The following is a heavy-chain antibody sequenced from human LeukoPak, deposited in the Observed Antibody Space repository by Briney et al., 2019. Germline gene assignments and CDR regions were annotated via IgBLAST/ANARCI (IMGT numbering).Heavy chain of an antibody. CDR1: GFSFGKYW. D-gene: IGHD3/OR15-3a*01. CDR2: INPYGSDT. V-gene: IGHV3-74*01. J-gene: IGHJ4*02. CDR3: AREDWYLAD. Sequence: GGSLRLSCAASGFSFGKYWMHWVRQVPGKGLVWVSRINPYGSDTGYADSVKGRFTISRDNAKNTLYLQMNSLRADDTAVYYCAREDWYLADWGQGTLVTVS.